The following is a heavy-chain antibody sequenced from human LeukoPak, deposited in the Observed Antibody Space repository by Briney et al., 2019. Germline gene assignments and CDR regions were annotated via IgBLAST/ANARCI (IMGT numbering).Heavy chain of an antibody. J-gene: IGHJ3*02. D-gene: IGHD6-19*01. CDR3: AINSSGWYSDAFDI. Sequence: SENLSLNCTVSSCTSSSYYWSWLRQPAGKGREWMGRTYTSGSTNYNPSLNRRVTMSVDTSKNQFSLKLSSVTAADTAVYYCAINSSGWYSDAFDIWGQGTMVTVSS. CDR1: SCTSSSYY. V-gene: IGHV4-4*07. CDR2: TYTSGST.